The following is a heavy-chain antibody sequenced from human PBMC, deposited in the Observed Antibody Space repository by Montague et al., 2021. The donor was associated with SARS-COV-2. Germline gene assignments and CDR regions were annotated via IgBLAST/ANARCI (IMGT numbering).Heavy chain of an antibody. J-gene: IGHJ6*02. Sequence: SETLSLTCAVYGGSFSGYYWSWIRQPPGRGLGWIGETNDSGRTNYNPSLKGRVTISVDTSKNQFSLRPSSVTAAETAVYYCARGYCSGSGCYYYYGMDVWGQGTTVTVSS. CDR1: GGSFSGYY. CDR3: ARGYCSGSGCYYYYGMDV. D-gene: IGHD2-15*01. CDR2: TNDSGRT. V-gene: IGHV4-34*01.